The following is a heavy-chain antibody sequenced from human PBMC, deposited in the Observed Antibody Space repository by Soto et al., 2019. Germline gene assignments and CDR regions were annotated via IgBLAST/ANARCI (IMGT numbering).Heavy chain of an antibody. CDR2: FTPALGTA. CDR1: GGTYSSYP. D-gene: IGHD5-12*01. Sequence: QAQLVQSGAEMKQPGSSVKVSCKASGGTYSSYPINWVRQAPGHGLEWLGSFTPALGTANDPKKFQDRLTITADTSTSTTYMELKSLRSEDTGLYYGAREGGDGYGLEGYGFLDLWGRGTLVTVSS. CDR3: AREGGDGYGLEGYGFLDL. J-gene: IGHJ2*01. V-gene: IGHV1-69*06.